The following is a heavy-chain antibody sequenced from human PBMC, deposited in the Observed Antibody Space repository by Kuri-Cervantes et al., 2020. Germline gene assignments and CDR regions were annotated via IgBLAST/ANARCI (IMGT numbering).Heavy chain of an antibody. Sequence: ASVKVSCKASGYTFTSYDINWVRQATGQGLEWMGWMNPNSGNTGYAQKFQGRVTMTRNTSISTAYMELSSLRSEDTAVYYCARDHPRGLVVTPTGYYGMDVWGQGTTVTVSS. CDR1: GYTFTSYD. V-gene: IGHV1-8*01. CDR3: ARDHPRGLVVTPTGYYGMDV. CDR2: MNPNSGNT. D-gene: IGHD2-21*02. J-gene: IGHJ6*02.